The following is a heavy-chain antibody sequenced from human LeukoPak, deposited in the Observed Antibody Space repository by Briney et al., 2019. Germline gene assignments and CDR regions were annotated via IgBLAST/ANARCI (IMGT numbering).Heavy chain of an antibody. CDR3: ARRIPSYGMDV. CDR1: GYSFTNYW. CDR2: IYPGDSDT. V-gene: IGHV5-51*01. D-gene: IGHD2-21*01. Sequence: GESLKISCQGSGYSFTNYWIGWVRQMPGKGLECMGIIYPGDSDTSYSPSFQGQVTISADKSINTAYLQWSSLKASDTAMYYCARRIPSYGMDVWGQGTTVTVSS. J-gene: IGHJ6*02.